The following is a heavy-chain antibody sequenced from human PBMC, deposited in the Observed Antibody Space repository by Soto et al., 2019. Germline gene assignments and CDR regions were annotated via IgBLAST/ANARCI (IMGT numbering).Heavy chain of an antibody. V-gene: IGHV1-69*01. Sequence: SVKVSCKASGGTFSSYAISWVRQAPGQGLEWMGGIIPIFGTANYAQKFQGRVTITADESTSTAYMELSSLRSEDTAVYYCARDLGPTVNYYYYGMDVWGQGTTVTVSS. J-gene: IGHJ6*02. CDR1: GGTFSSYA. CDR3: ARDLGPTVNYYYYGMDV. CDR2: IIPIFGTA. D-gene: IGHD3-16*01.